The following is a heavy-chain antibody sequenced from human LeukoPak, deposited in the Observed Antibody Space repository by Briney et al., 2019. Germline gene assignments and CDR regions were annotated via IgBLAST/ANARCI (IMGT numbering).Heavy chain of an antibody. CDR3: AREKITIFGVEYDY. CDR1: GGTFSSYA. V-gene: IGHV1-69*13. D-gene: IGHD3-3*01. CDR2: IIPIFGTA. J-gene: IGHJ4*02. Sequence: SVKVSCKASGGTFSSYAISWVRQAPGQGLEWMGGIIPIFGTANYAQKFQGRVTITADESTSTAYMELSSLRAEDTALYHCAREKITIFGVEYDYWGQGTLVTVSS.